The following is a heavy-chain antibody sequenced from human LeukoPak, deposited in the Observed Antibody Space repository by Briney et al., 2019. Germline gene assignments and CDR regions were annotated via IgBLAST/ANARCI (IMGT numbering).Heavy chain of an antibody. CDR1: GFTFSNAW. V-gene: IGHV3-15*01. Sequence: GGSLRLPCAASGFTFSNAWMPWVRQAPGRGREWGGRIKRKTDGGKTDYAAPVKGRFTISRDDSKNTLYLQMNSLKTEDTAVYYCSTVRYCTTDVCYTPFDYWGQGTLVTVSS. CDR2: IKRKTDGGKT. D-gene: IGHD2-8*01. CDR3: STVRYCTTDVCYTPFDY. J-gene: IGHJ4*02.